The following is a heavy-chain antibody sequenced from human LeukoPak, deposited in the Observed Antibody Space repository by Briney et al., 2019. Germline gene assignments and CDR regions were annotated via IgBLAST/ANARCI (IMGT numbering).Heavy chain of an antibody. J-gene: IGHJ4*02. V-gene: IGHV3-53*01. CDR3: TRDLTGTTWSENDY. CDR1: GLSVRGSY. CDR2: IYSGDRR. D-gene: IGHD6-13*01. Sequence: GSLRLSCEVSGLSVRGSYMSWVRQAPGKGLEWVSVIYSGDRRYYADSVKGRFTISRDTSKNTLYLQMNNLRADDTARYYCTRDLTGTTWSENDYWGQGTLVTISS.